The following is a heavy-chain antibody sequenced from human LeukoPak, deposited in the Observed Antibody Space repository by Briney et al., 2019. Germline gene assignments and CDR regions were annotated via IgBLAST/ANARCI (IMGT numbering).Heavy chain of an antibody. CDR2: ISNGDGTI. J-gene: IGHJ3*02. D-gene: IGHD6-13*01. Sequence: PGGSLRLSCAASGFTFSSYEMNWVRQAPGKGLEWVSYISNGDGTIKHADSVKGRFTISRDNAKNSLYLQMNSLRVEDTALYYCARVGYSRSWHSGSAFDIWGQGTMVTVSS. V-gene: IGHV3-48*03. CDR3: ARVGYSRSWHSGSAFDI. CDR1: GFTFSSYE.